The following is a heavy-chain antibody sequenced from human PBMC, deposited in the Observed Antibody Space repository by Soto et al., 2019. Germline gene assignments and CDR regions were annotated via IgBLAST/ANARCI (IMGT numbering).Heavy chain of an antibody. D-gene: IGHD3-22*01. CDR3: ARGVSDDSSGHPTY. J-gene: IGHJ4*02. V-gene: IGHV1-18*01. CDR1: GYTFTSYG. CDR2: ISAYNGNT. Sequence: ASVKVSCKASGYTFTSYGISWVRQAPGQGLEWMGWISAYNGNTNYAQKLQGRVTMTTDTSTSTAYMELRSLRSDDTAVYYCARGVSDDSSGHPTYWGQGTLVTVSS.